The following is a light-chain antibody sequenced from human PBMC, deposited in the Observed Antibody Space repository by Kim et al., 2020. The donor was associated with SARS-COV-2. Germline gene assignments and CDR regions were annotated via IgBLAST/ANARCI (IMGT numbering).Light chain of an antibody. CDR3: QSYDSSNVV. V-gene: IGLV6-57*03. CDR1: SGGIASNY. J-gene: IGLJ2*01. CDR2: EDN. Sequence: GKRVPIPCTRGSGGIASNYVQWYQQRPGGAPTTVIYEDNQRPSGVPDRFSGSIDSSSNSASLTISGLKTEDEADYYCQSYDSSNVVFGGGTQLTVL.